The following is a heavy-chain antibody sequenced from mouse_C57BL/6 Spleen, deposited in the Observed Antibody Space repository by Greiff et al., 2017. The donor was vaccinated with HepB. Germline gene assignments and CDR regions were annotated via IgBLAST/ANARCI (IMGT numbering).Heavy chain of an antibody. CDR3: ARQGVYGNYWYFDV. CDR2: ISSGGSYT. J-gene: IGHJ1*03. D-gene: IGHD2-1*01. Sequence: EVQLQESGGDLVKPGGSLKLSCAASGFTFSSYGMSWVRQTPDKRLEWVATISSGGSYTYYPDSVKGRFTISRDNAKNTLYLQMSSLKSEDTAMYYCARQGVYGNYWYFDVWGTGTTVTVSS. V-gene: IGHV5-6*01. CDR1: GFTFSSYG.